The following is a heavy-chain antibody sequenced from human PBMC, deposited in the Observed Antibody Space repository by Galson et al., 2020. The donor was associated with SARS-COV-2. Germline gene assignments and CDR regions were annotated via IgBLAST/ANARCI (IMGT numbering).Heavy chain of an antibody. J-gene: IGHJ4*02. D-gene: IGHD3-9*01. V-gene: IGHV3-74*01. CDR2: INRDGSTT. CDR3: ARDLRGRDDY. Sequence: TGGSLRLSCAASGFTFSSYWMHWVRQAPGKGLVWVSRINRDGSTTDYADSVKGRFTISRDNAKNSLYLQMNSLRAEDTAVYYCARDLRGRDDYWGQGTLVTVSS. CDR1: GFTFSSYW.